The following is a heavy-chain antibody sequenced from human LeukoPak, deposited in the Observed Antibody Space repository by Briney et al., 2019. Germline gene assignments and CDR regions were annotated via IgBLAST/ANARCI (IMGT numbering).Heavy chain of an antibody. CDR2: IYYSGST. V-gene: IGHV4-39*01. CDR3: ARHGVGDGYIDY. CDR1: GFTFSSYA. D-gene: IGHD1-26*01. Sequence: GSLRLSCAASGFTFSSYAMSWVRQPPGKGLEWIGSIYYSGSTYYNPSLKSRVTISVDTSKNQFSLKLSSVTAADTAVYYCARHGVGDGYIDYWGQGTLVTVSS. J-gene: IGHJ4*02.